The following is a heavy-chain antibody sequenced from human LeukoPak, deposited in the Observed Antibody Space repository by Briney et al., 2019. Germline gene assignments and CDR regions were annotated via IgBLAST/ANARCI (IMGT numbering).Heavy chain of an antibody. CDR2: IYTSGST. D-gene: IGHD3-22*01. Sequence: SETLSLTCTVSGGSISSYYWSWIRQPAAKGLEWIGRIYTSGSTNYNPALKSRVTMSVDTSKNQFSLKLSSVTAADTAVYYCARVLDDSSGYYLDYWGQGTLVTVSS. J-gene: IGHJ4*02. CDR1: GGSISSYY. V-gene: IGHV4-4*07. CDR3: ARVLDDSSGYYLDY.